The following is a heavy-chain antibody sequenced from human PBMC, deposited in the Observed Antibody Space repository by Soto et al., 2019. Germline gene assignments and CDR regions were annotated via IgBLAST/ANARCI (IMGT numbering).Heavy chain of an antibody. CDR1: GFTVSSNY. V-gene: IGHV3-53*01. CDR3: ARIPYYYSGTSFDY. J-gene: IGHJ4*02. CDR2: IYAGSIT. Sequence: DVQLVESGGGLIQPGGSLRLSCAASGFTVSSNYMSWVRQAAGKGLEWVAVIYAGSITFYADSVKGRFTISRDNSKNSLYLQMNSLRAEDTAVYYCARIPYYYSGTSFDYWGQGTLVTVSS. D-gene: IGHD2-15*01.